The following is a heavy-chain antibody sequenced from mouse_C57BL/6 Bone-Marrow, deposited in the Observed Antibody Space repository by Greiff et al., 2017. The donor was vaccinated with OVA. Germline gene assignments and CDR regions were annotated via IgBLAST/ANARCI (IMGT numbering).Heavy chain of an antibody. CDR1: GFTFSSSA. J-gene: IGHJ2*01. V-gene: IGHV5-4*03. D-gene: IGHD2-3*01. Sequence: EVKLVESGGGLVKPGGSLKLSCAASGFTFSSSAMSWVRQTPEKRLEWVATISDGGSYTYYPDNVKGRFTISRDNAKNNLYLQMSHLKSEDTAMYYCATAGYYYWGQGTTLTVSS. CDR3: ATAGYYY. CDR2: ISDGGSYT.